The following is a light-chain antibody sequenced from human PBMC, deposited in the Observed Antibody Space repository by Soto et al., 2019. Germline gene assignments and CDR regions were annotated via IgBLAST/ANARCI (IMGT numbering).Light chain of an antibody. CDR1: QSVSSSY. J-gene: IGKJ1*01. CDR3: QQYGSSPPT. Sequence: EIVLTQSPATLFLSLGERATLSCRASQSVSSSYLAWYQQKPGQAPRLLIYGASSRATAIPDRFSGSGSGTDFPLTISRLEPEDCAVYYCQQYGSSPPTFGQGTKVDIK. CDR2: GAS. V-gene: IGKV3-20*01.